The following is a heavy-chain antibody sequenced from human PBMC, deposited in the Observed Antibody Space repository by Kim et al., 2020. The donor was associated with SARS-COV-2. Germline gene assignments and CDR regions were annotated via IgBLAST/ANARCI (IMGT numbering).Heavy chain of an antibody. CDR1: GGSISSGDYY. D-gene: IGHD3-9*01. Sequence: SETLSLTCTVSGGSISSGDYYWSWIRQPPGKGLEWIGYIYYSGRTYYNPSLKSRVTISVDTSKNQFSLKLSSVTAADTAVYYCARDKGEGLRYFDWSLSLYGVDFWGQRPAVTVSS. J-gene: IGHJ6*02. CDR2: IYYSGRT. V-gene: IGHV4-30-4*01. CDR3: ARDKGEGLRYFDWSLSLYGVDF.